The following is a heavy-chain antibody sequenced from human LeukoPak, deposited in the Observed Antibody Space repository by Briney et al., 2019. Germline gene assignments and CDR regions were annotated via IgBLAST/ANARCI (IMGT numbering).Heavy chain of an antibody. D-gene: IGHD3-9*01. Sequence: GGSLRLSCAASGFTFSSYGMSWVRQAPGKGLEWVSAVTSGRSTYYADSVKGRFTVSRDNSKNTLYLQMNSLRAEDTAVYYCAREGARLDILTGYYPLAQYYYYYCMDVWGKGTTVTVSS. J-gene: IGHJ6*03. CDR3: AREGARLDILTGYYPLAQYYYYYCMDV. CDR2: VTSGRST. V-gene: IGHV3-23*01. CDR1: GFTFSSYG.